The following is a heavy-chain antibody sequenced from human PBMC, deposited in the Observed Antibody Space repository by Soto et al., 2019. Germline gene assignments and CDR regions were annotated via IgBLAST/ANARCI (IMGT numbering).Heavy chain of an antibody. J-gene: IGHJ1*01. V-gene: IGHV3-21*01. CDR3: ARDRSADRFVEYFQH. Sequence: PGGSLSLSCAASGFTFTNYGMIWARLAPGKGLEWVASISNSGTYIYYADSVKGRFTISRDNAKNSLYLHMNSLRADDTAIYFCARDRSADRFVEYFQHWGQGTLVTVSS. CDR1: GFTFTNYG. CDR2: ISNSGTYI. D-gene: IGHD6-19*01.